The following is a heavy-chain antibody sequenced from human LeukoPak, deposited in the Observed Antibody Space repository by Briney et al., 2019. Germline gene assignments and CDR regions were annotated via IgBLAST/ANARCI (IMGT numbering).Heavy chain of an antibody. CDR1: GFTFSSIS. CDR3: ARSLAGNDY. D-gene: IGHD6-13*01. J-gene: IGHJ4*02. V-gene: IGHV3-21*01. CDR2: ISTSSSYL. Sequence: AGGSLRLSCAASGFTFSSISMNWVRQAPGKGLEWVSSISTSSSYLYYADSVKGRFTISRDNAKTSLYLQMNSLRAEDTAVYYCARSLAGNDYWGQGTLVTVSS.